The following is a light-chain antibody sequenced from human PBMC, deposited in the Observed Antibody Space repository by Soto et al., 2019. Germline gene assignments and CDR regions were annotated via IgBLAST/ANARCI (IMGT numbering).Light chain of an antibody. CDR3: QSYDSRLSGSV. Sequence: QSVLTQPPSVSGAPGQRVTISCTGSSSNIGAGFDVHWYQHLPGTAPKLLITDDTSRPSGVPDRFSGSKSGASASLAITGLQAEDEADYYCQSYDSRLSGSVFGTGTKVTVL. J-gene: IGLJ1*01. CDR2: DDT. CDR1: SSNIGAGFD. V-gene: IGLV1-40*01.